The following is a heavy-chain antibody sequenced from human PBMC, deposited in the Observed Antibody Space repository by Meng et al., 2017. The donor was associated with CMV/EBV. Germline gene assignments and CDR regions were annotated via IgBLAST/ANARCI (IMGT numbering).Heavy chain of an antibody. J-gene: IGHJ3*02. CDR1: GFTFSSYG. V-gene: IGHV3-30*02. D-gene: IGHD2-2*01. CDR3: AKVEGYCSSTSCAIDAFDI. Sequence: GGSLRLSCAASGFTFSSYGMHWVRQAPGKGLEWVAFIRYDGSNKYYADPVKGRFTISRDNSKNTLYLQMNSLRAEDTAVYYCAKVEGYCSSTSCAIDAFDIWGQGTMVTVSS. CDR2: IRYDGSNK.